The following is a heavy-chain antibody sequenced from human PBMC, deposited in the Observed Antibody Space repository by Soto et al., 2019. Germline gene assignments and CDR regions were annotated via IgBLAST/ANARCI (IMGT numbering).Heavy chain of an antibody. Sequence: QVQLVQSGAEVKKPGSSVKVSCKASGGTFSSYAISWVRQAPGQGLEWMGGIIPIFGTANYAQKFQGRVTITADKSTSTAYMELSSLRSEDRAVYYCARVQEGHSSSSWIYYYYGMDVWGQGTTVTVSS. J-gene: IGHJ6*02. D-gene: IGHD6-6*01. V-gene: IGHV1-69*06. CDR2: IIPIFGTA. CDR1: GGTFSSYA. CDR3: ARVQEGHSSSSWIYYYYGMDV.